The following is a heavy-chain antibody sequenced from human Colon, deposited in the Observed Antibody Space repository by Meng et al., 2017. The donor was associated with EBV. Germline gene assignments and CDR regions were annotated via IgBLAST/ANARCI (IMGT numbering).Heavy chain of an antibody. CDR2: ITTKASNYAT. V-gene: IGHV3-73*02. CDR1: GYTFTTSA. Sequence: EVQLVGSGGGFVPPGAFLRLSCEASGYTFTTSAVHWVRQASGKGLEWVGRITTKASNYATAYVASVEGRFTVSRDDSTNTAYLRMNSLKTEDTAVYYCTNLDYWGQGILVTVSS. J-gene: IGHJ4*02. CDR3: TNLDY.